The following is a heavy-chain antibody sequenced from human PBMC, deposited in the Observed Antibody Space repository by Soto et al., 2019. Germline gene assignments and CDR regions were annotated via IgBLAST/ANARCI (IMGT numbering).Heavy chain of an antibody. V-gene: IGHV4-34*01. CDR1: GGSFSGYY. CDR2: INHSGST. D-gene: IGHD6-19*01. Sequence: SETLSLTCAVYGGSFSGYYWSWIRQPPGKGLEWIGEINHSGSTNYNPSLKSRVPISVDTSKNQFSLKLSPVTAADTAVYYCARGFLLSSGFYWFDPWGQGTLVTVSS. CDR3: ARGFLLSSGFYWFDP. J-gene: IGHJ5*02.